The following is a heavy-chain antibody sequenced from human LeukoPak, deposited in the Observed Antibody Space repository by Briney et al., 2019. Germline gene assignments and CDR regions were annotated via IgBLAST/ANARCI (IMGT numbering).Heavy chain of an antibody. CDR1: GFTFSSYG. Sequence: PGRSLRLSCAASGFTFSSYGMHWVRQAPGKGLEWVAVISYDGSNKYYADSVKGRFTISRDNSKNTLYLQMNSLRAEDTAAYYCAKDYYGSGSYFDYWGQGTLVTVSS. D-gene: IGHD3-10*01. CDR3: AKDYYGSGSYFDY. J-gene: IGHJ4*02. V-gene: IGHV3-30*18. CDR2: ISYDGSNK.